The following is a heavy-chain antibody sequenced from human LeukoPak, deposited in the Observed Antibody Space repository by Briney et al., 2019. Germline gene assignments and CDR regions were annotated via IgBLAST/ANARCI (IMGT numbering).Heavy chain of an antibody. CDR2: THLSGST. J-gene: IGHJ2*01. CDR1: GGSISFHY. Sequence: PSETLSLTCTVSGGSISFHYWSWIRQPPGKGLEWIGYTHLSGSTYYDPSLRSRVTISGDTSKNQFSLRLNSVPAADTAVYYCARGGVWYFDLWGRGTLVTVSS. V-gene: IGHV4-59*11. D-gene: IGHD3-16*01. CDR3: ARGGVWYFDL.